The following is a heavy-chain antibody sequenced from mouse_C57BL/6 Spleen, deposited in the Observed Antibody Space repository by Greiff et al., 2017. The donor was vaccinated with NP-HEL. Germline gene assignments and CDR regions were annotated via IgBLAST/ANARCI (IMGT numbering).Heavy chain of an antibody. D-gene: IGHD1-1*01. Sequence: QVQLKQSGPGLVQPSQSLSITCTVSGFSLTSYGVHWVRQSPGKGLEWLGVIWSGGSTDYNAAFISRLSISKDNSKSKVFFKMNSLQADDTAIYYCASLITTVVADWYFDVWGTGTTVTVSS. CDR1: GFSLTSYG. CDR3: ASLITTVVADWYFDV. V-gene: IGHV2-2*01. J-gene: IGHJ1*03. CDR2: IWSGGST.